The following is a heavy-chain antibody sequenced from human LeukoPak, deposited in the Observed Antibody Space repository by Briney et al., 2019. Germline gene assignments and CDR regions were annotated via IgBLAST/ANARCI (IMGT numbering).Heavy chain of an antibody. CDR1: GFTFSSYA. V-gene: IGHV3-66*02. Sequence: GGSLRLSCAASGFTFSSYAMSWVRQAPGKGLEWVSVVYSGGSTNHAESVRGRFIVSRDLSRNTIYLQMNDLRPEDTAVYYCARDLGWDNITSFHFWGQGVLVTVSS. J-gene: IGHJ4*02. D-gene: IGHD1-26*01. CDR2: VYSGGST. CDR3: ARDLGWDNITSFHF.